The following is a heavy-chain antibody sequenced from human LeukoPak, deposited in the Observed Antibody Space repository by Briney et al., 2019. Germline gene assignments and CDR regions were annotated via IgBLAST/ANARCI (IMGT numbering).Heavy chain of an antibody. V-gene: IGHV3-33*01. CDR3: ARDLYYDSSGYYSPSPLGY. CDR2: IWYDGSNK. CDR1: GFTFSSYG. J-gene: IGHJ4*02. Sequence: GGSLRLSCAASGFTFSSYGMHWVRQAPGKGLEWVAVIWYDGSNKYYADSVKGRFTISRDNSKNTLYLQMNSLRAEDTAVYYCARDLYYDSSGYYSPSPLGYWGQGTLVTLSS. D-gene: IGHD3-22*01.